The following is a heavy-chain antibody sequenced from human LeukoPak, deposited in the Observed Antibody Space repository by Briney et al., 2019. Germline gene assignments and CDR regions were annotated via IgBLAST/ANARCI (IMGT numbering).Heavy chain of an antibody. V-gene: IGHV3-23*01. CDR1: GFTFSSYA. Sequence: GGSPRLSCAASGFTFSSYAMSWVRQAAGKGLEWVSAISGSGGGTYYADSVKGRFTISRDNSKNTLYLQMNSLRAEDTAVYYCVLSVGSGGYYSPFDYWGQGALVTVSS. D-gene: IGHD3-22*01. CDR2: ISGSGGGT. J-gene: IGHJ4*02. CDR3: VLSVGSGGYYSPFDY.